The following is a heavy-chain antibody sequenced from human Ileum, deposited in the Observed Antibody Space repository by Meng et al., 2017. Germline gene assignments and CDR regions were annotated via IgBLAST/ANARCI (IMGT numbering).Heavy chain of an antibody. CDR1: GFTLSNYW. CDR3: ARGARGAPHDI. CDR2: VKSDGGNT. D-gene: IGHD3-10*01. V-gene: IGHV3-74*01. Sequence: GGSLRLSCVASGFTLSNYWMYWVRQTPGKGRVWVSSVKSDGGNTNYADSVKGRFTVSRDNAKNTLYLQMNSLRAEDTAVYYCARGARGAPHDIWGQGTMVTVSS. J-gene: IGHJ3*02.